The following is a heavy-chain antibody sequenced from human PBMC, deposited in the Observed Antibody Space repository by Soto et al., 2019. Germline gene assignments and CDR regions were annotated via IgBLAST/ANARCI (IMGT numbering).Heavy chain of an antibody. CDR2: ISGSGGST. CDR1: GFTFSSYA. CDR3: AKGGAPYGSGSYYDYYYYGIDV. Sequence: GGSLRLSCAASGFTFSSYAMSWVRQAPGKGPEWVSAISGSGGSTYYADSVKGRFTISRDNSKNTLYLQMNSLRAEDTAVYYCAKGGAPYGSGSYYDYYYYGIDVWGQGTTVTVSS. D-gene: IGHD3-10*01. J-gene: IGHJ6*02. V-gene: IGHV3-23*01.